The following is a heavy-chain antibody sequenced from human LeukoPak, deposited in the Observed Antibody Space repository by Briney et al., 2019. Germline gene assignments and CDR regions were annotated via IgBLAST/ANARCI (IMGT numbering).Heavy chain of an antibody. D-gene: IGHD3-3*01. Sequence: SVKVSCKASGGTFSSYAISWVRQAPRQGLEWMGGIIPIFGTANYAQKFQGRVTITTDESTSTAYMELSSLTSEDTAVYYCARTYDFLTFDYWGQGTLVTVSS. CDR2: IIPIFGTA. J-gene: IGHJ4*02. V-gene: IGHV1-69*05. CDR1: GGTFSSYA. CDR3: ARTYDFLTFDY.